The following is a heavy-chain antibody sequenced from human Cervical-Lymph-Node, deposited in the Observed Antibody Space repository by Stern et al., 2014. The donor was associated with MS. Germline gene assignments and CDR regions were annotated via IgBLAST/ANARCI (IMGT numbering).Heavy chain of an antibody. CDR2: INPNSGGT. V-gene: IGHV1-2*04. Sequence: QMQLVQSGAEVKKPGASVKVSCKASGYTFTGYYMHWVRQAPGQGLEWMGWINPNSGGTNYAQKFQGWVTMTRDTSISTAYMELSRLRSDDTAVYYCARITSYYDSSGYGENDAFDIWGQGTMVTVSS. CDR1: GYTFTGYY. CDR3: ARITSYYDSSGYGENDAFDI. J-gene: IGHJ3*02. D-gene: IGHD3-22*01.